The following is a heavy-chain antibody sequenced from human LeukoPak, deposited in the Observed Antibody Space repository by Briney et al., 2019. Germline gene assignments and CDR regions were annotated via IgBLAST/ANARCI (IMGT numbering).Heavy chain of an antibody. CDR3: ARGSGYDFWSGYYPPRYYGMDV. Sequence: SETLSLTCAVYGGSFSGYYWSWIRQPPGKGLEWIGEINHSGSTNYNPSLKSRVTISVDTSKNQFSLKLSSVTAADTAVYYCARGSGYDFWSGYYPPRYYGMDVWGQGTTDTVSS. J-gene: IGHJ6*02. D-gene: IGHD3-3*01. CDR2: INHSGST. V-gene: IGHV4-34*01. CDR1: GGSFSGYY.